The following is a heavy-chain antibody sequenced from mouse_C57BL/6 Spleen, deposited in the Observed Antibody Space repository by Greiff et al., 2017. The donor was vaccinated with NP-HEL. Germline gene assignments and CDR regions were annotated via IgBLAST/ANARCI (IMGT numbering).Heavy chain of an antibody. CDR1: GYAFSSYW. J-gene: IGHJ3*01. Sequence: QVQLQQSGAELVKPGASVKISCKASGYAFSSYWLNWVKQRPGKGLAWIGQIYPGDGDTNYNGKFKGKATLTADKSSSTAYMQLSSLTSEDSAVYFCARITFITTVVATDAYWGQGKLVTVTA. CDR3: ARITFITTVVATDAY. V-gene: IGHV1-80*01. D-gene: IGHD1-1*01. CDR2: IYPGDGDT.